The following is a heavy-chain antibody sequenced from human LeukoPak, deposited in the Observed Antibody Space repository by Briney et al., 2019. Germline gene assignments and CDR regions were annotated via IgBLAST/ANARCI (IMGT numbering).Heavy chain of an antibody. Sequence: GGSLRLSCAVSGFPFSDYGMSWVRQAPGKGLEWVSGISGSGGATYYSDSVKGRFTISRDNSKNTVHLQLNGLRAEDTAVYYCARDEPDIVAEPVDYYHYGMDFWGRGTTVTVSS. CDR2: ISGSGGAT. J-gene: IGHJ6*02. CDR3: ARDEPDIVAEPVDYYHYGMDF. D-gene: IGHD2-15*01. CDR1: GFPFSDYG. V-gene: IGHV3-23*01.